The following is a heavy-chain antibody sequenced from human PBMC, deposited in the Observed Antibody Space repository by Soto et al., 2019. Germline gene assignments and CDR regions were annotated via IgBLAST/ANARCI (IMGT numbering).Heavy chain of an antibody. J-gene: IGHJ4*02. V-gene: IGHV3-33*01. Sequence: GRSLRLSWAASGFTFSSYGMHWVRQAPVKGLEWVELIWYDGGNKYYADSVKGRFAITRNNSKNTLYLQMNRLRAEDTAVYYCARALRITMLRGPSPGYWGQGTLVTVSS. CDR1: GFTFSSYG. D-gene: IGHD3-10*01. CDR3: ARALRITMLRGPSPGY. CDR2: IWYDGGNK.